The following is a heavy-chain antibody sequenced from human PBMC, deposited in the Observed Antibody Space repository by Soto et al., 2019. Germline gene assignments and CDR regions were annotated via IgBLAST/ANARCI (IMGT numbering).Heavy chain of an antibody. J-gene: IGHJ6*02. D-gene: IGHD6-6*01. CDR1: GYTFTSYG. CDR3: ARGFTRIAARSGYYYDDGMDV. CDR2: ISAYNGNT. V-gene: IGHV1-18*01. Sequence: QVQLVQSGAEVKKPGASVKVSCKASGYTFTSYGISWVRQAPGQGLEWMGWISAYNGNTNYAQKLQGRGTMTTDTATSIAYMEMRSIRSDDTAVYFCARGFTRIAARSGYYYDDGMDVLGQGTTVTVSS.